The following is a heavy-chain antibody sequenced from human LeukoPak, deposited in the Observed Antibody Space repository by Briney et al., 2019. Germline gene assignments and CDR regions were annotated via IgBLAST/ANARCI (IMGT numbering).Heavy chain of an antibody. CDR1: GFTFTSYT. D-gene: IGHD3-10*01. CDR3: ARHPYYYGSGSYYNTYYFDY. CDR2: ISSSSSYI. J-gene: IGHJ4*02. Sequence: PGGSLRLSCAASGFTFTSYTMNWVRQAPGKGLEWVSSISSSSSYIYYADSVKGRFTISRDNAKNSLYLQMNSLRAEDTAVYYCARHPYYYGSGSYYNTYYFDYWGQGTLVTVSS. V-gene: IGHV3-21*01.